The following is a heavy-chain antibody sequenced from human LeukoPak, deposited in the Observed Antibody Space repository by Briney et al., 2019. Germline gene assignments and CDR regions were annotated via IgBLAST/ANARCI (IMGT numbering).Heavy chain of an antibody. V-gene: IGHV3-23*01. D-gene: IGHD5-18*01. Sequence: GGSLRLSCAASGFTFSSYAMSWVRQAPGKGLEWVSAISGSGGSTYYADSVKGRFTISRDNSKNTLYPQMNSLRAEDTAVYYCAKSLIQLPYYFDYWGQGTLVTVSS. CDR2: ISGSGGST. CDR3: AKSLIQLPYYFDY. J-gene: IGHJ4*02. CDR1: GFTFSSYA.